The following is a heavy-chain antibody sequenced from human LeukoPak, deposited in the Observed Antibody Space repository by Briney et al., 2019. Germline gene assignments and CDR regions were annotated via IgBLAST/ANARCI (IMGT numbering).Heavy chain of an antibody. CDR1: GFTLSSYW. CDR2: IKQDGSEK. J-gene: IGHJ4*02. CDR3: ARDKKQQLVRVLDY. Sequence: GGSLRLSCAASGFTLSSYWMSWVRQAPGKGLEWVANIKQDGSEKYYVDSVKGRFTVSRDNAKNSLYLQMNSLRAEDTAVYYCARDKKQQLVRVLDYWGQGTLVTVSS. V-gene: IGHV3-7*01. D-gene: IGHD6-13*01.